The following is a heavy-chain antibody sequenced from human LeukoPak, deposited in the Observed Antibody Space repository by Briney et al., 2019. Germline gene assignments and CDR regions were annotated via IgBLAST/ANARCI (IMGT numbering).Heavy chain of an antibody. V-gene: IGHV4-39*07. CDR2: IYYSGST. CDR3: ARELQYYYDSSGYYDY. CDR1: GGSISSSSYY. D-gene: IGHD3-22*01. Sequence: PSETLSLTCTVSGGSISSSSYYWSWIRQPPGKGLEWIGSIYYSGSTYYNPSLKSRVTISVDTSKNQFSLKLSSVTAADTAVYYCARELQYYYDSSGYYDYWGQGTLATVSS. J-gene: IGHJ4*02.